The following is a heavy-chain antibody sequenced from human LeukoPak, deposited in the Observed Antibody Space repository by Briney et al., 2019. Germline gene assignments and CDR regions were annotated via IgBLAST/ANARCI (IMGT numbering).Heavy chain of an antibody. J-gene: IGHJ4*02. CDR3: AKEASNGSGFDY. CDR2: ISWNSGSI. D-gene: IGHD6-19*01. CDR1: GFTFDDYA. V-gene: IGHV3-9*03. Sequence: GRSLRLSCAASGFTFDDYAMHWVRQAPGKGLEWVSGISWNSGSIGYADSVKGRFTISRDNAKNSLYLQMNSLRAEDMALYYCAKEASNGSGFDYWGQGTLVTVSS.